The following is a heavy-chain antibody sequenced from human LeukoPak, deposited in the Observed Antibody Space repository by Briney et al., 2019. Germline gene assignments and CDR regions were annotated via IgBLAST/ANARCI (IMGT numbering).Heavy chain of an antibody. Sequence: SQTLSLTCTVSGGSISSGSYYWSWIRQPPGKGLEWIGYIYYSGSTNYNPSLKSRVTISVDTSKNQFSLKLSSVTAADTAVYYCAREGITGTYYYFDYWGQGTLVTVSS. CDR2: IYYSGST. CDR3: AREGITGTYYYFDY. J-gene: IGHJ4*02. V-gene: IGHV4-61*01. D-gene: IGHD1-20*01. CDR1: GGSISSGSYY.